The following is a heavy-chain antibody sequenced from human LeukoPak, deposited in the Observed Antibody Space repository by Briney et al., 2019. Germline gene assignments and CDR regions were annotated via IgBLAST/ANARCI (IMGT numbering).Heavy chain of an antibody. Sequence: PSETLSLTCAVSGGSISSGGYSWSWFRQPPGKGLEWMGYIYYSGSTNYNPSLKSRITISIDTSKNQFFLKFSSVTAADTAVYFCASGRGYSGSFFYYFDSWGQGTLATVSS. D-gene: IGHD1-26*01. CDR2: IYYSGST. V-gene: IGHV4-61*08. CDR1: GGSISSGGYS. CDR3: ASGRGYSGSFFYYFDS. J-gene: IGHJ4*02.